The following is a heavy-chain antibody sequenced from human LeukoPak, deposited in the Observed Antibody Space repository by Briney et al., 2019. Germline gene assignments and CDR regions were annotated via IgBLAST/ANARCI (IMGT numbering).Heavy chain of an antibody. D-gene: IGHD5-12*01. CDR1: GGSMSSYY. Sequence: SETLSLTCNVSGGSMSSYYWSWIRQPPGEGLEWIGYISYSGNTNYNPSLKSRVAMSGDTSSNEYSLKLRSVTPADTAVYYCARHTRPGHSGYENAFDIWGQGTMVTVSS. CDR2: ISYSGNT. J-gene: IGHJ3*02. V-gene: IGHV4-59*01. CDR3: ARHTRPGHSGYENAFDI.